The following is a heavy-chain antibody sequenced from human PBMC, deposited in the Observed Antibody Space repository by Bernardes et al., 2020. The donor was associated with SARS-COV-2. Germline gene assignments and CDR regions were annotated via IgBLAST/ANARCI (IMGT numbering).Heavy chain of an antibody. CDR1: GFTFSNAW. D-gene: IGHD3-22*01. CDR2: IKSKTDGGTT. J-gene: IGHJ4*02. Sequence: GGSLRLSCAASGFTFSNAWMSWVRQAPGKGLEWVGRIKSKTDGGTTDYAAPVKGRFTISRDDSKNTLYLQMNSLKTEDTAVYYCTTGTTYYYDSSGYYYGPDYWGQGTLVTVSS. CDR3: TTGTTYYYDSSGYYYGPDY. V-gene: IGHV3-15*01.